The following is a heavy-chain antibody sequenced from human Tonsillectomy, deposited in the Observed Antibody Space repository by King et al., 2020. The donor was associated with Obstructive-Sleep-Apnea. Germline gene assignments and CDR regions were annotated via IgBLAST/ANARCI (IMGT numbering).Heavy chain of an antibody. CDR2: ISYDGSNK. Sequence: QLVESGGGVVQPGRSLRLSCAASGFTFSSYAMHWVRQAPGKGLEWVAVISYDGSNKYYADSVKGRFTISRDNSKNTLYLQMNSLRAEDTAVYYCARAVSTVGRRNWFDPWGQGTLVTVSS. CDR3: ARAVSTVGRRNWFDP. D-gene: IGHD4-17*01. J-gene: IGHJ5*02. V-gene: IGHV3-30*04. CDR1: GFTFSSYA.